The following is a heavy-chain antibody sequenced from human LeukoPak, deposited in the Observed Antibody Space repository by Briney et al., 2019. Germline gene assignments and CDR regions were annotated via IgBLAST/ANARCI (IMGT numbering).Heavy chain of an antibody. D-gene: IGHD3-10*01. CDR3: ATHAMVRGVTTFDY. V-gene: IGHV1-46*03. CDR1: GGTSSSYA. CDR2: INPSGGST. Sequence: ASVKVSCKASGGTSSSYAISWVRQAPGQGLEWMGIINPSGGSTSYAQKFQGRVTMTRDTSTSTVYMELSSLRSEDTAVYYCATHAMVRGVTTFDYWGQGTLVTVSS. J-gene: IGHJ4*02.